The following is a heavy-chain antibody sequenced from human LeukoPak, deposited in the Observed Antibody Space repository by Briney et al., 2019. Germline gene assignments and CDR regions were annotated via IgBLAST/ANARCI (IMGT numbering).Heavy chain of an antibody. CDR2: ISWNSGSI. V-gene: IGHV3-9*01. J-gene: IGHJ3*02. CDR1: GFTFDDYA. Sequence: GGSLRLSCAASGFTFDDYAMHWVRQAPGKGLEWVSGISWNSGSIGYADSVKGRFTISRDNAKNSLYLQMNSLRAEDTALYYCAKDNGDGYGNYVTHAFDIWDQPTMVTVSS. CDR3: AKDNGDGYGNYVTHAFDI. D-gene: IGHD4-11*01.